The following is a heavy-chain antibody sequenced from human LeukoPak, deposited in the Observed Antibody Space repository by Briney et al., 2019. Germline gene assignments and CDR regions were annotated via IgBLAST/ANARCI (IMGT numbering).Heavy chain of an antibody. CDR1: GFTVSNNY. CDR3: ARGMSGNYPNILDY. V-gene: IGHV3-66*01. Sequence: GGSLRLSCAVSGFTVSNNYMTWVRQAPGKGLEWVSVIYTDGTTYYIDSVRGRFTISKDGSKNTLYLHMNSLRAEDTAVYYCARGMSGNYPNILDYWGQGILVTVSS. D-gene: IGHD1-14*01. CDR2: IYTDGTT. J-gene: IGHJ4*02.